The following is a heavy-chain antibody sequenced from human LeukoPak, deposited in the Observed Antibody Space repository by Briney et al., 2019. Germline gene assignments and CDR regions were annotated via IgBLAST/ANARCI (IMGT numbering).Heavy chain of an antibody. CDR3: ARGGAYYYDSSGYFTASH. D-gene: IGHD3-22*01. V-gene: IGHV3-23*01. CDR2: ISGSGGST. J-gene: IGHJ1*01. CDR1: GFTFSSYA. Sequence: GGSLRLSCAASGFTFSSYAMSWVRQAPGKGLEWVSAISGSGGSTYYADSVKGRFTISRDNSKNTLYLQMNSLRAEDTAVYYCARGGAYYYDSSGYFTASHWGQGTLVTVSS.